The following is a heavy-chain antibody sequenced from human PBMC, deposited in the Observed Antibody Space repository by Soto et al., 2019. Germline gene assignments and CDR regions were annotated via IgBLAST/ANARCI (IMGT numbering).Heavy chain of an antibody. J-gene: IGHJ3*02. Sequence: VHSGGSLRLSCAASGFTFSSYDMHWVRQATGKGLEWVSAIGTAGDTYYPGSVKGRFTISRENAKNSLYLQMNSLRAGDTAVYYCARLHGDSSFDIWGQGTMVTVSS. CDR3: ARLHGDSSFDI. V-gene: IGHV3-13*01. CDR1: GFTFSSYD. D-gene: IGHD4-17*01. CDR2: IGTAGDT.